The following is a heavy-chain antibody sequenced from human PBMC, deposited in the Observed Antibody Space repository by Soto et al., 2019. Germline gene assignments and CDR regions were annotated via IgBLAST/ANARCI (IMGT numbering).Heavy chain of an antibody. CDR1: GGSISSGDYY. V-gene: IGHV4-30-4*01. J-gene: IGHJ6*02. Sequence: QVQLQESGPGLVKPSQTLYLTCTVSGGSISSGDYYWSWIRQPQGKGLEWIGYIYSSGSTYYNPSLKSRVTIPVDTSKNQFSLKLSSVTAADTAVYYCARDRTGCTNGVCYNVSYYYYGMDVWGQGTTVTVSS. D-gene: IGHD2-8*01. CDR2: IYSSGST. CDR3: ARDRTGCTNGVCYNVSYYYYGMDV.